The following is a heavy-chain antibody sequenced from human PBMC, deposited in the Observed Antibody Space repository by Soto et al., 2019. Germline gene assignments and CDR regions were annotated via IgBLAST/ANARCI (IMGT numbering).Heavy chain of an antibody. J-gene: IGHJ5*02. CDR3: ARQSPMVRGVPNWFDP. CDR2: IYYSGST. V-gene: IGHV4-30-4*01. D-gene: IGHD3-10*01. Sequence: PSETLSLTCTVSGGSISSGDYYWSWIRQPPGKGLEWIGYIYYSGSTYYNPSLKSRVTISVDTSKNQFSLKLSSVTAADTAVYYCARQSPMVRGVPNWFDPWGQGTLVTVSS. CDR1: GGSISSGDYY.